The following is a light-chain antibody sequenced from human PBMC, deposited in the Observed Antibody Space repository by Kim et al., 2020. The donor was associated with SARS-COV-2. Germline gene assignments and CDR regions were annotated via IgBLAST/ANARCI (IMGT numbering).Light chain of an antibody. Sequence: ALGQTVRITCQGDSLRTYYASWYQQKPGPAPVLVIYGKNNRPSGIPDRFSGSSSGNTASLTITGAQAEDEADYYRNSRDSSGNHWVFGGGTQLTVL. CDR2: GKN. CDR3: NSRDSSGNHWV. CDR1: SLRTYY. J-gene: IGLJ3*02. V-gene: IGLV3-19*01.